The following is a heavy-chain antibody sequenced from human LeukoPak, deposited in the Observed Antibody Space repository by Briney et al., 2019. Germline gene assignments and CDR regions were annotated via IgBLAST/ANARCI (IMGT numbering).Heavy chain of an antibody. V-gene: IGHV3-30*18. CDR3: AKDHADIVVLPGAHIDY. CDR2: IPYDGGYT. D-gene: IGHD2-2*01. Sequence: PGRSLRLSCAAPGFTFSSYGMHWVRQAPGKGLEWLAVIPYDGGYTYYADSVKGRVTISRDNSKNTVYLQLNSLRADDTAVYFCAKDHADIVVLPGAHIDYWGQGTLVTVSS. CDR1: GFTFSSYG. J-gene: IGHJ4*02.